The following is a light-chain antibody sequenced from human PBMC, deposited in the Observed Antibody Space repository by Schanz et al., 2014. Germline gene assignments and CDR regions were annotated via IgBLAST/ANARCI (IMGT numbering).Light chain of an antibody. Sequence: EIVVTQSPATLALSPGERASLSCRASRSISGNLAWFQQKPGQAPRLLIYGASSRATGTPDRFSGSGSGTDFTLTISRLEPEDFAVYYCQQYGRSPNTFGQGTRLEIK. J-gene: IGKJ5*01. CDR1: RSISGN. V-gene: IGKV3-20*01. CDR3: QQYGRSPNT. CDR2: GAS.